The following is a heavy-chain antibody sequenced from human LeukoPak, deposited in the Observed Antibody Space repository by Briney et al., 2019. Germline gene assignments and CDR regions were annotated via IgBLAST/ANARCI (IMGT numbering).Heavy chain of an antibody. V-gene: IGHV1-46*01. CDR3: ARGSASFDAFDI. D-gene: IGHD2-15*01. CDR2: INPSAGYT. Sequence: ASVMVSCKASGYTFTSCHMHWVRQAPGQGLEWMGIINPSAGYTTYAQKFQGRVTMTRDTSTSTVYMELSSLRSEDTAVYYCARGSASFDAFDIWGQGTMVTVSS. CDR1: GYTFTSCH. J-gene: IGHJ3*02.